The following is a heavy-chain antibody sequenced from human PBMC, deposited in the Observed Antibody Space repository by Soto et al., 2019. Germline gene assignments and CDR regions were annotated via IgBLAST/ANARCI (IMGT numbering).Heavy chain of an antibody. CDR1: GFTFSDYY. CDR3: ARYVAQGTKQWLADPYFDY. D-gene: IGHD6-19*01. J-gene: IGHJ4*02. V-gene: IGHV3-11*01. CDR2: ISSSGSTI. Sequence: GGSLRLSCAASGFTFSDYYMSWIRQAPGKGLEWVSYISSSGSTIYYADSVKGRFTISRDNAKNSLYLQMNSLRAEDTAVYYCARYVAQGTKQWLADPYFDYWGQGTLVTVSS.